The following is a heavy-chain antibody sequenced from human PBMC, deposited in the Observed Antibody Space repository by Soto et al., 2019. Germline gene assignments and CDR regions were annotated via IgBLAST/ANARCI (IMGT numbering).Heavy chain of an antibody. D-gene: IGHD3-16*01. V-gene: IGHV2-5*02. CDR1: GFSLSTSGVG. Sequence: QITLKESGPTLVKPTQTLTLTCTFSGFSLSTSGVGVGWIRQPPGKALEWLALIYWDDDKRYSPSLKSRLTITKXXSXNXEVLTMTNMDPVDTATYYCALSSFGNSFFFFYGMDVWGQGTTVTVSS. J-gene: IGHJ6*02. CDR2: IYWDDDK. CDR3: ALSSFGNSFFFFYGMDV.